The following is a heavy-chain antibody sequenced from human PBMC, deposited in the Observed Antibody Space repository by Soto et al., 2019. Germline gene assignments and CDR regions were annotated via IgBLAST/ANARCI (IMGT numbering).Heavy chain of an antibody. J-gene: IGHJ6*02. CDR2: ASFDGSDT. CDR1: GFIFRSYA. D-gene: IGHD5-12*01. V-gene: IGHV3-30-3*01. CDR3: ARCPCGSDFYYYGMDV. Sequence: QVQLVESGGGVVQPGRSLRLSCAVSGFIFRSYAMHWVRQAPGKGLEWVAVASFDGSDTYSSDSVKARFTLSRDNSKDRLYLQINSLRAEDTGVYYCARCPCGSDFYYYGMDVWGQGPTVTVSS.